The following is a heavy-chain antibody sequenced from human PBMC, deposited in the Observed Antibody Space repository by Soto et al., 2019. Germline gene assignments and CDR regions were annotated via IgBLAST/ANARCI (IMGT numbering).Heavy chain of an antibody. CDR2: ISGSGGST. Sequence: GGSLRLSCAASGFTFSSYAMSWVRQAPGKGLEWVSAISGSGGSTYYADSVKGRFTISRDNSKNTLYLQMNSLRAEDTAVYYCARGRSGSYHYFDYWGQGTLVTVSS. V-gene: IGHV3-23*01. CDR3: ARGRSGSYHYFDY. J-gene: IGHJ4*02. CDR1: GFTFSSYA. D-gene: IGHD1-26*01.